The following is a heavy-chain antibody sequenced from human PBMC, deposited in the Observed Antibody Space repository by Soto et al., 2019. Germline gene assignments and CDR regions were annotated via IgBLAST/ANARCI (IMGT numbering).Heavy chain of an antibody. Sequence: ASVKVSCKASGYTFTNYYMHWVRQAPGQGLEWMGWMNPRSGGTKYAQAFQDRVTMTRDASISTAYMEVTSRRHGDTAVYFCARSDGSTSYPLDLWGPGTLVTVSS. D-gene: IGHD2-2*01. J-gene: IGHJ5*02. CDR3: ARSDGSTSYPLDL. CDR2: MNPRSGGT. CDR1: GYTFTNYY. V-gene: IGHV1-2*02.